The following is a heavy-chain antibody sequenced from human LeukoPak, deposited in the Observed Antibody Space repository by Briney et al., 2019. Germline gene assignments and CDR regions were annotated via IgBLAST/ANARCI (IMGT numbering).Heavy chain of an antibody. CDR3: ARDVSSSTRAFDI. V-gene: IGHV3-48*03. J-gene: IGHJ3*02. CDR2: ICSSDSAT. D-gene: IGHD2-15*01. CDR1: GFTLSSYW. Sequence: PGGSLRLSCAVSGFTLSSYWMHWVRQAPGKGLEWVSFICSSDSATFYADSVKGRFTIFRDTDKNSLYLQMNNLRGEDTAVYYCARDVSSSTRAFDIWGQETMVAVS.